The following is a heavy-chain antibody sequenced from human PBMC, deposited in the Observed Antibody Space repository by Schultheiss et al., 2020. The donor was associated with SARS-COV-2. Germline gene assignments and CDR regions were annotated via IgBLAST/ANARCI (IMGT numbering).Heavy chain of an antibody. D-gene: IGHD6-19*01. CDR3: ARNRAGRWHHFDY. CDR2: ISGSGGST. CDR1: GFTFSSYA. J-gene: IGHJ4*02. V-gene: IGHV3-23*01. Sequence: GGSLRLSCAASGFTFSSYAMSWVRQAPGKGLEWVSAISGSGGSTYYADSVKGRFTISRDNSKNTLYLQMNSLRAEDTAVYYCARNRAGRWHHFDYWGQGTLVTVSS.